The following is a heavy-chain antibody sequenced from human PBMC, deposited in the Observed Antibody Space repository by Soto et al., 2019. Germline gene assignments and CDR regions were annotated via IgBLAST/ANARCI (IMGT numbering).Heavy chain of an antibody. CDR1: GYTFTSYT. D-gene: IGHD4-17*01. V-gene: IGHV1-3*01. CDR2: INAGNGNT. Sequence: QVQLVQSGAEVKKPGASVKVSCKASGYTFTSYTIHWVRQAPGQRLEWMGWINAGNGNTKYSQKFQGRVTITRDTSASTAYMELSSLRSEDTAVYFCAREGRFGDYGDYWGQGTLVTVSS. J-gene: IGHJ4*02. CDR3: AREGRFGDYGDY.